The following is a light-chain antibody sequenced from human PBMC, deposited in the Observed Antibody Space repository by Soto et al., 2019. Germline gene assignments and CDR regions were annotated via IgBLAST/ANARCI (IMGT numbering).Light chain of an antibody. CDR2: KVS. J-gene: IGKJ1*01. Sequence: DIVMTQSPLSLPVTPGEPASISCRSSQSLLHSNGYNYLDWFQQRPGQSPRRLIYKVSNRDSGVPDRFSGSGSGTGFTLKISRVEAEDVGVYYCMQGTHWPPTFGQGTKVDIK. V-gene: IGKV2-30*02. CDR3: MQGTHWPPT. CDR1: QSLLHSNGYNY.